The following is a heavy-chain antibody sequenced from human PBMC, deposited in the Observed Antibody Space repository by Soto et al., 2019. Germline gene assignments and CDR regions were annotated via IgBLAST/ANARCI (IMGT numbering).Heavy chain of an antibody. J-gene: IGHJ4*02. CDR1: GGTFSSYA. Sequence: QVQLVQSGAEVRQPASSVKVSCKTSGGTFSSYAISLVRQAPGQGLEWMGGIVPIVDTSTYAQKFQGRVTITADESTSTGYMELSSLRSDDTAVYYCVRVVAIPGYPDNWGQGTLVTVSS. CDR3: VRVVAIPGYPDN. V-gene: IGHV1-69*12. CDR2: IVPIVDTS. D-gene: IGHD5-12*01.